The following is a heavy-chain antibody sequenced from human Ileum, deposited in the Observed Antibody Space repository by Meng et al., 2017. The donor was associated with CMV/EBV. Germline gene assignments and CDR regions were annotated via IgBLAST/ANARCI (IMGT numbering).Heavy chain of an antibody. CDR3: ARFWLEIEVVVASKGFDC. J-gene: IGHJ4*02. CDR1: GYTFTSYG. CDR2: INTYNVDT. D-gene: IGHD2-15*01. V-gene: IGHV1-18*01. Sequence: ASVKVSCKASGYTFTSYGITWVRQAPGQGLEWMGWINTYNVDTTYAQNLQGRVTMTTDTSTNTAFMELRSLRYDDTAVYYCARFWLEIEVVVASKGFDCWGQGTLVTVSS.